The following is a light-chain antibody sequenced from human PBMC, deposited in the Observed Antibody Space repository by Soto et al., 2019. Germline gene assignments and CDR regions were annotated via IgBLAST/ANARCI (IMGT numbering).Light chain of an antibody. CDR2: DAS. V-gene: IGKV1-5*01. CDR1: QRISSW. CDR3: QQYNSYSWT. Sequence: GDTVTITCRASQRISSWLAWYQQKPGKAPKLLIYDASSLESGVSSRFSGSGSGTEFTLTISSLQPDDFATYYCQQYNSYSWTFGQGTKVDI. J-gene: IGKJ1*01.